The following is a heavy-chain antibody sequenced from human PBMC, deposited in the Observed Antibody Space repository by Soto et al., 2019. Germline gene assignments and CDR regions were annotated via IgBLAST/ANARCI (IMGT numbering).Heavy chain of an antibody. V-gene: IGHV3-23*01. CDR2: ISGSGDRT. CDR3: AKDLGSSRRARVDY. Sequence: EVQLLESGGGLLQPGGSLRLSCAAAGFIFSSYAMSWVRQAPGKGLEWVSTISGSGDRTYYADSVKGRFTISRDNSKNTLYLQMNSLRAEDTAVYYCAKDLGSSRRARVDYWGQGTLVTVSS. CDR1: GFIFSSYA. J-gene: IGHJ4*02. D-gene: IGHD6-13*01.